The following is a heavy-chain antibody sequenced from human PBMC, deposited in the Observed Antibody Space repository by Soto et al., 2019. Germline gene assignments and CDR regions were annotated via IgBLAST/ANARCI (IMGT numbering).Heavy chain of an antibody. D-gene: IGHD3-10*01. CDR1: GFTFSDYG. Sequence: QVQLVESGGGVVQPGRSLRLSCAASGFTFSDYGMHWVRQAPGKGLEWVAVVWYDGNNKYYADSVKGRFTISRDNSRNTVYLQMNSLRVEDTAVYYCARDREVRGAPLGYWGQGSLVTVSS. V-gene: IGHV3-33*01. CDR3: ARDREVRGAPLGY. J-gene: IGHJ4*02. CDR2: VWYDGNNK.